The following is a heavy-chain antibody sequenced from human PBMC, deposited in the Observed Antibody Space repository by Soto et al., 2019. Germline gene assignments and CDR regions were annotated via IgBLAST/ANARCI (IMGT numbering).Heavy chain of an antibody. V-gene: IGHV3-30-3*01. Sequence: QVQLVESGGGVVQPGRSLRLSCAASGFTFSSYAMYWVRQAPGTGLEWVAVISHDGSNKNYADSVKGRFTISRDNSKNTLYVQINSLRAEDTAVYYCARGDMVRGVIGDSWGQGTLVTVSS. J-gene: IGHJ4*02. D-gene: IGHD3-10*01. CDR3: ARGDMVRGVIGDS. CDR1: GFTFSSYA. CDR2: ISHDGSNK.